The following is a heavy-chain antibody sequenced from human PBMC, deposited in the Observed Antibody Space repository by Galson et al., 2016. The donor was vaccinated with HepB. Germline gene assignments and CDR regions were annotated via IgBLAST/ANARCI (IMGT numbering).Heavy chain of an antibody. V-gene: IGHV4/OR15-8*01. Sequence: SWVRQAPGKGLEFIGEISRRGRPNYSPSLESRVTMSVDMPKNQFSLEVASVTAADTAVYYCVRILFGFKGMDVWGQETTVTVSS. CDR3: VRILFGFKGMDV. D-gene: IGHD2/OR15-2a*01. CDR2: ISRRGRP. J-gene: IGHJ6*02.